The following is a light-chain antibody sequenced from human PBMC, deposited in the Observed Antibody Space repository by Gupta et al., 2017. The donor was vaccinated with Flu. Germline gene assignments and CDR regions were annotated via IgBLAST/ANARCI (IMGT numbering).Light chain of an antibody. CDR1: SSNIGAGYD. V-gene: IGLV1-40*01. J-gene: IGLJ1*01. CDR3: QSYDSSLSGRYV. CDR2: VNS. Sequence: TISGTGSSSNIGAGYDVHWYQQLPGTAPKLLIYVNSNRPSGVPDRFSGSKSGTSASLAITGLQAEDEADYYCQSYDSSLSGRYVFGTGTKVTVL.